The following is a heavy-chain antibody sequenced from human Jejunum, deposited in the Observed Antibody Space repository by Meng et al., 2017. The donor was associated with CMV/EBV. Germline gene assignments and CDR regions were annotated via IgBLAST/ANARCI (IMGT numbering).Heavy chain of an antibody. CDR3: ARDLSSSWQHWFDP. CDR1: GFTFNSYF. CDR2: ISGSGHYI. V-gene: IGHV3-21*01. D-gene: IGHD6-13*01. J-gene: IGHJ5*02. Sequence: SGFTFNSYFMPWVRPAPGKGLEWLSSISGSGHYINYANSVKGRFTISRDDAKNSLYLEMSSLRVEDTAVYYCARDLSSSWQHWFDPWGPGTLVTVSS.